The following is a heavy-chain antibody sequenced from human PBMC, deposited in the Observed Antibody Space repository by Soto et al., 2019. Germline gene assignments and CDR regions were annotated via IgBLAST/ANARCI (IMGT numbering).Heavy chain of an antibody. V-gene: IGHV3-74*01. CDR1: GFTFSNYW. Sequence: EVQLVESGGGLFQPEGSLRLSCEASGFTFSNYWMHWVRQAPGKGLVWVSRINNDGSDPIYADSVKGRFTISRDNAKNTVYLQMNSLRAGDTAVYYCARGYPHYSNFASWGQGSLVTVSS. J-gene: IGHJ4*02. CDR3: ARGYPHYSNFAS. CDR2: INNDGSDP. D-gene: IGHD2-21*01.